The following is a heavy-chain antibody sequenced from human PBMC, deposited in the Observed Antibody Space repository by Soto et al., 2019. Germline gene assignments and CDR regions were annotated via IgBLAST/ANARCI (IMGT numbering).Heavy chain of an antibody. J-gene: IGHJ6*02. CDR2: ISAYNGNT. D-gene: IGHD6-19*01. CDR1: GYTFTSYG. CDR3: ARIEAVAGTSVYYYGMDV. Sequence: SAEVSFKASGYTFTSYGISWVRQAPGQGLEWMGWISAYNGNTNYAQKLQGRVTMTTDTSTSTAYMELRSLRSDDTAVYYCARIEAVAGTSVYYYGMDVWGQGTTVTVS. V-gene: IGHV1-18*01.